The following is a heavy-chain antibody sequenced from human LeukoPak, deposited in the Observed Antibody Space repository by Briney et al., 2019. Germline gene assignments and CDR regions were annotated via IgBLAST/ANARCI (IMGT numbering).Heavy chain of an antibody. CDR2: IRYDGSNK. V-gene: IGHV3-30*02. J-gene: IGHJ4*02. CDR1: GFTFSGSA. CDR3: AKDPSFRPGYFDY. Sequence: GGSLKLSCAASGFTFSGSAMHWVRQAPGKGLEWVAFIRYDGSNKYYADSVKGRFTISRDNSKNTLYLQMNSLRAEDTAVYYCAKDPSFRPGYFDYWGQGTLVTVSS.